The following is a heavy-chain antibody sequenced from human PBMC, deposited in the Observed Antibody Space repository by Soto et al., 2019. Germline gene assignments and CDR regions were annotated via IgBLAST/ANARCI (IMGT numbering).Heavy chain of an antibody. CDR2: ISYDGSNK. J-gene: IGHJ5*02. Sequence: PGGSLRLSCAASGFTFSSYGMHWVRQAPGKGLEWVAVISYDGSNKYYADSVKGRFTISRDNSKNTLYLQMNSLRAEDTAVYYCAKGSGGTYYDFWSGYSNWFDPWGQGTLVTVSS. CDR3: AKGSGGTYYDFWSGYSNWFDP. D-gene: IGHD3-3*01. CDR1: GFTFSSYG. V-gene: IGHV3-30*18.